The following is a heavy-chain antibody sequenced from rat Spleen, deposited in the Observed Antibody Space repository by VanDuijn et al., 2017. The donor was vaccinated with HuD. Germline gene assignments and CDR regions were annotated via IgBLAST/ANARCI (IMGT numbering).Heavy chain of an antibody. Sequence: EVQLQESGPGLVKPSQSLSLTCSVTGYSITSNYWGWIRKFPGNKMEWIGHISYSGSTSYNPSLKSRISITRDTSKNQFFLQLNSVTTEDTATYYCARYIGDNSGYEIWFAYWGQGTLVTVSS. CDR3: ARYIGDNSGYEIWFAY. CDR2: ISYSGST. J-gene: IGHJ3*01. CDR1: GYSITSNY. V-gene: IGHV3-1*01. D-gene: IGHD4-3*01.